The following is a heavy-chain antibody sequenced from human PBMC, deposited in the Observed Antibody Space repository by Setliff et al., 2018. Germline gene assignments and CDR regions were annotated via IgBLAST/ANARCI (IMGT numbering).Heavy chain of an antibody. CDR3: AREVGTSTSSDAFDV. CDR1: GGSFSGYY. J-gene: IGHJ3*01. D-gene: IGHD1-26*01. Sequence: SETLSPTCAVYGGSFSGYYWSWIRQPPGKGLEWIGYIYHSGSAYYNPSLKSRVTMSVDTSKNQFSLHLTSVTAADTAVYYCAREVGTSTSSDAFDVWGQGMMVTVSS. CDR2: IYHSGSA. V-gene: IGHV4-34*01.